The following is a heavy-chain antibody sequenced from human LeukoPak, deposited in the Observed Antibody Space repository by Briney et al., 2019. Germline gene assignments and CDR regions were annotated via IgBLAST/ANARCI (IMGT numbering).Heavy chain of an antibody. CDR3: ARAPTTVTTNFDY. Sequence: PSETLSLTCTVSGGSISSYYWSWIRQPAGKGLEWIGRIYTSGSTNYNPSLKSRVTISVDKSKNQFSLKLSSVTAADTAVCYCARAPTTVTTNFDYWGQGTLVTVSS. CDR2: IYTSGST. J-gene: IGHJ4*02. V-gene: IGHV4-4*07. D-gene: IGHD4-17*01. CDR1: GGSISSYY.